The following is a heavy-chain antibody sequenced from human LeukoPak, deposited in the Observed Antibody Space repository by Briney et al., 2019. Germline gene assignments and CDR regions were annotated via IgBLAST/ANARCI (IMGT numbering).Heavy chain of an antibody. CDR1: GFTFSSYS. V-gene: IGHV3-48*04. Sequence: PGGSLRLSCAASGFTFSSYSMNWVRQAPGKGLGWVSYISSSSSTIYYADSVKGRFTISRDNAKNSLYLQMNSLRAEDTAVYYCARDIVVVPAASWGVGTFDYWGQGTLVTVSS. D-gene: IGHD2-2*01. J-gene: IGHJ4*02. CDR2: ISSSSSTI. CDR3: ARDIVVVPAASWGVGTFDY.